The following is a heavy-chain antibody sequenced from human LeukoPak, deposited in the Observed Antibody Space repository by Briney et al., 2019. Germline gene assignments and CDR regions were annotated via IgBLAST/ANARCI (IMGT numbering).Heavy chain of an antibody. V-gene: IGHV3-66*01. CDR3: ARVRRESSGWYLTFDY. CDR1: GFTVSSKY. J-gene: IGHJ4*02. Sequence: GGSLRLSCAASGFTVSSKYMSWVRQAPGKGLEWVSVIYAGGNTYYADSVKGRFTISRDNSKNTLYLQMNSLRAEDTAVYYCARVRRESSGWYLTFDYWGQGTLVTVSS. D-gene: IGHD6-19*01. CDR2: IYAGGNT.